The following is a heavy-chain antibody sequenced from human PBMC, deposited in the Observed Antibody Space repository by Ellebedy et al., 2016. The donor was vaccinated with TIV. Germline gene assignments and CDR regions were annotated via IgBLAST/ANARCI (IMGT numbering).Heavy chain of an antibody. CDR1: GFAVNSYY. V-gene: IGHV3-53*01. CDR2: IFTSDIT. D-gene: IGHD2-15*01. J-gene: IGHJ4*02. Sequence: GESLKISCAASGFAVNSYYITWARQAPGKGLDWVSVIFTSDITSYADSVRGRFTISRDTYKNTVSLQMNSLRVEDTASYDCAVVDFCWGQGTLVTVSS. CDR3: AVVDFC.